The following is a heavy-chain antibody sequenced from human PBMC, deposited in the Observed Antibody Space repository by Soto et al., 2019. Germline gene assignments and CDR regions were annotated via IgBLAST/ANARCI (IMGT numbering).Heavy chain of an antibody. D-gene: IGHD2-21*02. CDR1: GYTFTNYY. CDR2: INPNSGGT. Sequence: ASVKVSCKASGYTFTNYYIHWVRQAPGQGLEWMGWINPNSGGTKYAQKFQGRVTMTRDTSISTAYMDLSRLRSDDSAVYYCARQLAYCGGDCYTEPIDYWGQGTLVTVSS. V-gene: IGHV1-2*02. CDR3: ARQLAYCGGDCYTEPIDY. J-gene: IGHJ4*01.